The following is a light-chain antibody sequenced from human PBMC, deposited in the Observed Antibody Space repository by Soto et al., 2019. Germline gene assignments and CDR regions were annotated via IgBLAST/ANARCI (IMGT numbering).Light chain of an antibody. Sequence: EIVMTQSPATLSVSPRERATLSCRASQSVSSNLAWYQQKPGQAPRLLIYGASTRATGIPARFSGSGSGTEFTLTISSLQSEDFAVYSCQQYNNWPQTFGQGSKV. CDR1: QSVSSN. CDR3: QQYNNWPQT. CDR2: GAS. V-gene: IGKV3-15*01. J-gene: IGKJ1*01.